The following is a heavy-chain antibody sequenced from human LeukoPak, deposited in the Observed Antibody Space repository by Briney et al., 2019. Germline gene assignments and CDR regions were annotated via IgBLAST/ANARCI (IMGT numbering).Heavy chain of an antibody. Sequence: PSETLSLTCGVYGGSISGYYWSWIRQPPGKGLEWIGEINHSGSTNYNPSLKSRVTISVDTSKNHFSLKLSSVTAADTAVYYCARGLAAGVVGFDYWGQGTLVTVSS. V-gene: IGHV4-34*01. CDR3: ARGLAAGVVGFDY. CDR1: GGSISGYY. CDR2: INHSGST. J-gene: IGHJ4*02. D-gene: IGHD3-10*01.